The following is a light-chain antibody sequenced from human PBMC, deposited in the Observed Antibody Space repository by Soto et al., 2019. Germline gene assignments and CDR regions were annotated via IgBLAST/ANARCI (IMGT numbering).Light chain of an antibody. CDR1: RNLLKANGYTY. Sequence: DIVMTQSPLSLTVTPGEPASISCRSSRNLLKANGYTYFHWFLQKPGQSPQLLIYLGYNRAPGVPDRFSGTGSGTDFTLKINRVEAEDVGVYYCMQTLESRTFGQGTKVDIK. CDR2: LGY. CDR3: MQTLESRT. J-gene: IGKJ1*01. V-gene: IGKV2-28*01.